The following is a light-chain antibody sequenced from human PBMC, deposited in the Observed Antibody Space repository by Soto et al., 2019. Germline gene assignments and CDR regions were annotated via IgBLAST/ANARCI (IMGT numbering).Light chain of an antibody. Sequence: QSVLTQPPSVSGAPGQRVTISCTGSSSNIGAGYDVHWYQQLPATAPKLLIFGNSNRPSGVPDRFSGSKSGTSASLAITGLQDEDEADYYCQSYDSSLSGWVFGGGTQLTVL. V-gene: IGLV1-40*01. CDR2: GNS. J-gene: IGLJ3*02. CDR1: SSNIGAGYD. CDR3: QSYDSSLSGWV.